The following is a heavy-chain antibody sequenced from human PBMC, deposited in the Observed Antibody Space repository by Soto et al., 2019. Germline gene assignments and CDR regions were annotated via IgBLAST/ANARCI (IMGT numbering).Heavy chain of an antibody. V-gene: IGHV1-69*18. J-gene: IGHJ6*02. D-gene: IGHD4-4*01. CDR1: GGTFSSYA. Sequence: QVQLVQSGAEVKKPGSSVTVSCKASGGTFSSYAISWVRQAPGQGLEWMGRIIPFIGTANYAQKLQGRVTITADESTSTAYRDLTSLRSEDRAVYYCARVVMTTVPASYYNGMDVWGQGTTVTVSS. CDR2: IIPFIGTA. CDR3: ARVVMTTVPASYYNGMDV.